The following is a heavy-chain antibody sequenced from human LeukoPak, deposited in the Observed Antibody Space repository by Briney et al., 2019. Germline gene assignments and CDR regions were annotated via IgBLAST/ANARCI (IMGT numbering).Heavy chain of an antibody. CDR2: INPNSGAT. Sequence: GASVKVSCKASGYTFTGYYMHWVRQAPGQGLEWMGWINPNSGATNYAQKFQGRVTMTRDTSINTAYMDLRRLRSDDTAVYYCARELTSGSYYGTFDPWGQGTLVTVSS. J-gene: IGHJ5*02. CDR3: ARELTSGSYYGTFDP. V-gene: IGHV1-2*02. D-gene: IGHD1-26*01. CDR1: GYTFTGYY.